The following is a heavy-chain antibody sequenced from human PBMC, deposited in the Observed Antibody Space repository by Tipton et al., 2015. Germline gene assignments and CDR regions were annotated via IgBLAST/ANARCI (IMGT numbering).Heavy chain of an antibody. CDR1: GFIFGDYA. J-gene: IGHJ6*02. D-gene: IGHD1-26*01. V-gene: IGHV3-23*01. CDR3: ATLVGAPRGYYYYDMDV. CDR2: ISGSGGST. Sequence: SLRLSCTASGFIFGDYAMSWFRQAPGKGLEWVSAISGSGGSTYYADSVKGRFTISRDNSKNSLYLQMNSLRDEDTAVYYCATLVGAPRGYYYYDMDVWGQGTTVTVSS.